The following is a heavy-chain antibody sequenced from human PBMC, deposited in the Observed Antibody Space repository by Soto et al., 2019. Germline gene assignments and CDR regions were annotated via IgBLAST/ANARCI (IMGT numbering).Heavy chain of an antibody. J-gene: IGHJ5*02. CDR2: IRSKANSYAT. V-gene: IGHV3-73*01. CDR3: TRHGLLVGAKYWLDP. Sequence: GGSLRLSCAASGFTFSGSAMHWVRQASGKGLEWVGRIRSKANSYATAYAASVKGRFTISRDDSKNTAYLQMNSLKTEDTAVYYFTRHGLLVGAKYWLDPRGQGTPVTVSS. CDR1: GFTFSGSA. D-gene: IGHD1-26*01.